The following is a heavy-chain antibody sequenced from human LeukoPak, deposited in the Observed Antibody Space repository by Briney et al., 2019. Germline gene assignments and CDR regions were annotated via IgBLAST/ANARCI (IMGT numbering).Heavy chain of an antibody. V-gene: IGHV3-23*01. D-gene: IGHD4-17*01. J-gene: IGHJ5*02. Sequence: GGSLRLSCAASGLTFSSYAMSWVRQAPGKGLEWVSAIIGSGGSTYYADSVKGRFTISRDNSKNTLYLQMNSLRAEDTAVYYCAKVGTTVTKNYWFDPWGQGTLVTVSS. CDR1: GLTFSSYA. CDR2: IIGSGGST. CDR3: AKVGTTVTKNYWFDP.